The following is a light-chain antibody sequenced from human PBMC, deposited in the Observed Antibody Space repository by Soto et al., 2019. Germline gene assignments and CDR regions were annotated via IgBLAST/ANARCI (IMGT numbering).Light chain of an antibody. CDR1: QSVSSS. V-gene: IGKV3-11*01. CDR2: DAS. J-gene: IGKJ3*01. Sequence: EIVFTQSPATRSLSPGERATLSCRASQSVSSSLAWYQQKPGQAPRLLIYDASNRATGIPDRFSGSGSGTDFTLTISILEHEYFAVYYCQERSSWPPIFTFGPGTKVDIK. CDR3: QERSSWPPIFT.